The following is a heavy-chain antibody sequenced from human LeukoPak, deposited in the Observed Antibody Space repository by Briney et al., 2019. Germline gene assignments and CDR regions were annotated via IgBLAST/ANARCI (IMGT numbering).Heavy chain of an antibody. CDR3: AKDSKNWARDFHY. V-gene: IGHV3-23*01. CDR1: GFTFSSCA. J-gene: IGHJ4*02. D-gene: IGHD3-16*01. CDR2: ISGGGST. Sequence: GGSLRLSCVASGFTFSSCAMSWVRQAPGKGLEWVSVISGGGSTYYADSVKGRFTISRDNSKNTMYLQMNSLRGEDTAVYYCAKDSKNWARDFHYWGQGTLVTVSS.